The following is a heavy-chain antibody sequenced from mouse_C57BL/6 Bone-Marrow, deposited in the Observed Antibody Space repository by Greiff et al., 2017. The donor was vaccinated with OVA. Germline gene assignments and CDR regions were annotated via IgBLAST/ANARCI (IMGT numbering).Heavy chain of an antibody. V-gene: IGHV1-81*01. J-gene: IGHJ3*01. CDR3: ARNQGVRRGFAY. Sequence: QVQLQQSGAELARPGASVKLSCKASGYTFTSYGISWVKQRTGQGLEWIGEIYPRSGNTYYNEKFKGKATLTADKSSSTAYMELRSLTSEDSAVYFCARNQGVRRGFAYWGQGTLVTVSA. CDR2: IYPRSGNT. D-gene: IGHD2-14*01. CDR1: GYTFTSYG.